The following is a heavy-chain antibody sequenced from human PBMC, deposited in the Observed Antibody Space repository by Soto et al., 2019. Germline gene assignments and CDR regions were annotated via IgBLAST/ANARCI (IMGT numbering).Heavy chain of an antibody. Sequence: QVQLVQSGAEVKKPGSSVKVSCKASGGTFSSYAISWVRQAPGQGLEWMGGIIHIFGTANYAQKVQGRVTITADESTSTADMELSSLRSEDTAVSYCARGGVVARPYYFDYWGQGTLVTVSS. CDR1: GGTFSSYA. D-gene: IGHD2-15*01. J-gene: IGHJ4*02. V-gene: IGHV1-69*01. CDR3: ARGGVVARPYYFDY. CDR2: IIHIFGTA.